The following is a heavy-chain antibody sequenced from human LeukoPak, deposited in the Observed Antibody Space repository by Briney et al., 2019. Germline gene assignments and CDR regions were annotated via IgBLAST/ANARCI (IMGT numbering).Heavy chain of an antibody. CDR1: GFTFSSYA. J-gene: IGHJ4*02. CDR3: AKSYYYDTSEYLVNLPFDY. V-gene: IGHV3-23*01. D-gene: IGHD3-22*01. CDR2: VGGSGGRI. Sequence: GGSLRLSCAASGFTFSSYAMAWVRQAPGKGLEWVSTVGGSGGRIFYADSVHGRFTISRDKSKNTLYLQMNGLRAEDTALYYCAKSYYYDTSEYLVNLPFDYWGQGTLVTVSA.